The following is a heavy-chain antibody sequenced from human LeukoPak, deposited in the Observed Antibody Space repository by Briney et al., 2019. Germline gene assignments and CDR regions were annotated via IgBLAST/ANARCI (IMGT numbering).Heavy chain of an antibody. CDR2: IYTSGST. Sequence: SETLSLTCNVSGASISSGGYYWSWIRQPAGKGLEWIGRIYTSGSTTYNSSLKSRVTISVDKSRNQLSLKLSSVTAADTAVYYCARLYYDFWSGQYYYYMDVWGKGTTVTVSS. V-gene: IGHV4-61*02. CDR3: ARLYYDFWSGQYYYYMDV. J-gene: IGHJ6*03. CDR1: GASISSGGYY. D-gene: IGHD3-3*01.